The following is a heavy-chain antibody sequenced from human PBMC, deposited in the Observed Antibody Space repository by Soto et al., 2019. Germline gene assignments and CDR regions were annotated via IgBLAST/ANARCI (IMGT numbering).Heavy chain of an antibody. J-gene: IGHJ6*02. CDR3: AREGDCSSTSCYNYYYGMDV. D-gene: IGHD2-2*02. V-gene: IGHV3-33*01. Sequence: PGGSLRLSCAASGFTFSSYGMHWVRQAPGKGLEWVSVIWYDGSNKYYADSVKGRFTISRDNSKNTLYLQMNSLRAEDTAVYYCAREGDCSSTSCYNYYYGMDVWGQGTTVTVS. CDR2: IWYDGSNK. CDR1: GFTFSSYG.